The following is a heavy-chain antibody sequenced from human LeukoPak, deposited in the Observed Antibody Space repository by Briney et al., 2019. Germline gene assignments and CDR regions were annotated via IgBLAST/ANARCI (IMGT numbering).Heavy chain of an antibody. Sequence: PGGSLRLSCAASGFTFSSYGMHWVRQAPGKGLEWVAVISYDGSNKYYADSVKGRFTISRDNSKNTLSLQMNSLRPEDTAVYYCVKADYYYYGIDVWGQGTTVTVSS. CDR2: ISYDGSNK. CDR1: GFTFSSYG. V-gene: IGHV3-30*18. CDR3: VKADYYYYGIDV. J-gene: IGHJ6*02.